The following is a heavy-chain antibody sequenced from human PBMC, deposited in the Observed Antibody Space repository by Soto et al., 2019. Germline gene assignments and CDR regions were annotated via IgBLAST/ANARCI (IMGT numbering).Heavy chain of an antibody. Sequence: QVQVVQSGAAVKKPGSSVKVSCKASGGTFSNDIITWVRQAPGQGLEWMGRIIPLLDITHYAQKFQGRVTITADKSTSTAYMELNSLRSEDTAVYYCVRDSPIGSTYSGYDGIDYWGQGTLVTVSS. CDR1: GGTFSNDI. J-gene: IGHJ4*02. CDR3: VRDSPIGSTYSGYDGIDY. D-gene: IGHD5-12*01. V-gene: IGHV1-69*08. CDR2: IIPLLDIT.